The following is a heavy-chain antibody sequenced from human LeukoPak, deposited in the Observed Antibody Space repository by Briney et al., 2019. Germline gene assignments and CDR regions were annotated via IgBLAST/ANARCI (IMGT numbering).Heavy chain of an antibody. CDR3: ARHASNYDFWSGYFDWFDP. CDR1: GDSISIRY. V-gene: IGHV4-59*08. CDR2: MNYGGST. J-gene: IGHJ5*02. Sequence: SETLSLTCSVSGDSISIRYWGWIRQSPGKGLEWIGNMNYGGSTNYNPSLKSRVTISVDTSKNQFSLKLSSVTAADTAVYYCARHASNYDFWSGYFDWFDPWGQGTLVTVSS. D-gene: IGHD3-3*01.